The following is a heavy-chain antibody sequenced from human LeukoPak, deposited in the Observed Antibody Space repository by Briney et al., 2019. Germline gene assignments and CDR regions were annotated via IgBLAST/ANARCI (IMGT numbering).Heavy chain of an antibody. V-gene: IGHV4-34*01. D-gene: IGHD3-10*01. CDR2: INHSGST. Sequence: SEALSLTCAVYGGSFSGYYWSWIRQPPGKGLEWIGEINHSGSTNYNPSLKSRVTISVDTSKNQFSLKLSSVTAADTAVYYCARVKKVRGVIHYYYYMDVWGKGTTVTISS. J-gene: IGHJ6*03. CDR1: GGSFSGYY. CDR3: ARVKKVRGVIHYYYYMDV.